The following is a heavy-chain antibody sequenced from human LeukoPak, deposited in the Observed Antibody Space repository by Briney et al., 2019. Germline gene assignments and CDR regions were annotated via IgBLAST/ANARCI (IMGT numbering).Heavy chain of an antibody. Sequence: AGGSLRLSCAASGFTFSNAWMSWVRQAPGKGLEWVGRIKSKTDGGTTDYAAPVKGRFTISRDDSKNTLYLQMNSPKTEDTAVYYCTTGRPIAAAITSFDYWGQGTLVTVSS. D-gene: IGHD6-13*01. J-gene: IGHJ4*02. CDR2: IKSKTDGGTT. CDR1: GFTFSNAW. V-gene: IGHV3-15*01. CDR3: TTGRPIAAAITSFDY.